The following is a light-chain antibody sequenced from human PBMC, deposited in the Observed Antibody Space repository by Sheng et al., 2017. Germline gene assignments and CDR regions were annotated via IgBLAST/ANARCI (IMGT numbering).Light chain of an antibody. CDR3: QQYGSFPQT. J-gene: IGKJ2*01. V-gene: IGKV3D-15*01. CDR1: QSVNSK. Sequence: EIVMTQSPATLSVSPGERATLSCRASQSVNSKLAWYQQKPGQAPRLLIFGASTRATDIPDRFSGTGSGTDFTLTISRLEPEDFAVYYCQQYGSFPQTFGQGTKLQIK. CDR2: GAS.